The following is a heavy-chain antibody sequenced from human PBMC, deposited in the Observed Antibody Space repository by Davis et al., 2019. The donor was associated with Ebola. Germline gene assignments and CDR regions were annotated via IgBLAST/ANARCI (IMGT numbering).Heavy chain of an antibody. CDR1: GYTFTSYY. Sequence: ASVKVSCKASGYTFTSYYMHWVRQAPGQGLAWMGIINPSGGSTSYAQKFQGRVTMTRDTSTSTVYMELSSLRSEDTAVYYCARDSRKGYYGSGMGVGMDVWGQGTTVTVSS. CDR3: ARDSRKGYYGSGMGVGMDV. D-gene: IGHD3-10*01. J-gene: IGHJ6*02. CDR2: INPSGGST. V-gene: IGHV1-46*01.